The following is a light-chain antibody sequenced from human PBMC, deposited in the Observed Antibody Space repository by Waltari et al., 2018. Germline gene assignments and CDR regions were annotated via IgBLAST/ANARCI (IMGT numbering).Light chain of an antibody. CDR1: DRDVGAYDF. J-gene: IGLJ1*01. CDR2: EGS. V-gene: IGLV2-14*01. Sequence: QSALTQPASVSGSPGQSITISCSGTDRDVGAYDFVSWYQQHPGKAPHLIIYEGSNRPSGISNRFSASKSGNTASLTISGLQAEDEADYYCSSYTTSSAPGVFGTGTRVTVL. CDR3: SSYTTSSAPGV.